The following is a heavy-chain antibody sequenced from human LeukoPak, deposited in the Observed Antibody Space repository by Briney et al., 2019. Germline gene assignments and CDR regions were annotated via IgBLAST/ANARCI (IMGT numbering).Heavy chain of an antibody. CDR3: AKVRVVFNWNYAYYFDS. D-gene: IGHD1-7*01. J-gene: IGHJ4*02. CDR2: ISYDGSNK. V-gene: IGHV3-30*04. Sequence: GGSLRLSCAASGFTFSSYAMHWVRQAPGKGLEWVAVISYDGSNKYYADSVKGRFTISRDNSKNTLYLQMDSLRAEDTAVYYCAKVRVVFNWNYAYYFDSWGQGTLVTVSS. CDR1: GFTFSSYA.